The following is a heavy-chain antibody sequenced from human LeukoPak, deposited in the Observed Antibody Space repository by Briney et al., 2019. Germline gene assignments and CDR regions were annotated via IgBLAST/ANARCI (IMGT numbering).Heavy chain of an antibody. CDR1: GFTFSSYA. V-gene: IGHV3-23*01. CDR3: AKDTRITMVRGVIPKKGFDY. J-gene: IGHJ4*02. Sequence: PGGSLRLSCAASGFTFSSYAMSWVRQAPGKGLEWVSAISGSGGSTYYADSVKGRFTISRDNSKDTLYLQMNSLRAEDTAVYYCAKDTRITMVRGVIPKKGFDYWGQGTLVTVSS. CDR2: ISGSGGST. D-gene: IGHD3-10*01.